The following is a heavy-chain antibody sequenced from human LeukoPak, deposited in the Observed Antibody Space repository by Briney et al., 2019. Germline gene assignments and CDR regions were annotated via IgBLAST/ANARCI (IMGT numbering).Heavy chain of an antibody. CDR1: GFTFSSYW. V-gene: IGHV3-74*01. CDR2: IDSDGSST. Sequence: GGSLRLSCAASGFTFSSYWMHWVRQAPGKGLVWVSRIDSDGSSTRYADSVKGRFTISRDNSKNTLYLQMNSLRAEDTAVYYCAKDGGYCSSTSCPEDNWFDPWGQGTLVTVSS. D-gene: IGHD2-2*01. J-gene: IGHJ5*02. CDR3: AKDGGYCSSTSCPEDNWFDP.